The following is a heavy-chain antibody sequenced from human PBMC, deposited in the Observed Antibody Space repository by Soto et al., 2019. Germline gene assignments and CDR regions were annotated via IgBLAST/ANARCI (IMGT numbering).Heavy chain of an antibody. CDR2: ISGSGGST. CDR3: AKDLTEWMGLPWYFDL. Sequence: GGSLRLSCAASGFTFSSYAMSWVRQAPGKGLEWVSAISGSGGSTYYADSVKGRFTISRDNSKNTLYLQMNSLRAEDTAVYYCAKDLTEWMGLPWYFDLWGRGTLVTVSS. D-gene: IGHD3-9*01. J-gene: IGHJ2*01. CDR1: GFTFSSYA. V-gene: IGHV3-23*01.